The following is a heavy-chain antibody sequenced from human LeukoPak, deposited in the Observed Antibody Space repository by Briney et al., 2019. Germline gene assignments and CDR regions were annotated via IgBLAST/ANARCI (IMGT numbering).Heavy chain of an antibody. J-gene: IGHJ4*02. V-gene: IGHV3-15*07. CDR1: GLTLSNVW. CDR3: TQGSGQYYDY. D-gene: IGHD3-22*01. CDR2: IKSKTAGGTT. Sequence: GGSLRLSCAVSGLTLSNVWMNWVRQAPGKGLEWVGRIKSKTAGGTTDFAAPVKGRFTISRDDSKNTLYLQMNSLTSEDTAVYYCTQGSGQYYDYWGQGTLATVSS.